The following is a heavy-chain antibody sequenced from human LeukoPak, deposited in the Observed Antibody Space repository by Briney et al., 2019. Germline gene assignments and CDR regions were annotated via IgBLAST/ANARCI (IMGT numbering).Heavy chain of an antibody. CDR2: ISGSGRST. CDR1: GFTFNTYA. Sequence: GGSLRLSCAASGFTFNTYAMSWVRQAPGKGLEWVSAISGSGRSTFYADSVKGRFTISRDNSKNTLYLQMNSLRAEDTAVYYCAKGKWGLTIDVWGQGTMVTVSS. D-gene: IGHD1-26*01. J-gene: IGHJ3*01. V-gene: IGHV3-23*01. CDR3: AKGKWGLTIDV.